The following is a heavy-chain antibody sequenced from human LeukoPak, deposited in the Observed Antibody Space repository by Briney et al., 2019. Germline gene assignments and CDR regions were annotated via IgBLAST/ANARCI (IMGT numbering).Heavy chain of an antibody. CDR1: GNYW. CDR3: ARDLGYCTNGVCHTRFDY. J-gene: IGHJ4*02. CDR2: INSDGSWT. Sequence: GGSLRLSCAASGNYWMHWVRQAPGKGLVWVSHINSDGSWTSYADSVKGRFTISRDNTKGSLFLQLNSLRAEDTAVYYCARDLGYCTNGVCHTRFDYWGQGTLVAVSS. D-gene: IGHD2-8*01. V-gene: IGHV3-74*01.